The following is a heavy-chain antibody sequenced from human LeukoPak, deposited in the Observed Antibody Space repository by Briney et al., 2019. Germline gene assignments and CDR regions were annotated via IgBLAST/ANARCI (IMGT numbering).Heavy chain of an antibody. CDR3: ARVHAYCGTSTTSCLDY. CDR1: GYTFSSYG. J-gene: IGHJ4*02. CDR2: ISAYNGNT. Sequence: ASVKVSCKTSGYTFSSYGVSWVRQAPGQGLEWMGWISAYNGNTDYALKFQGRITMTTDTSTSRADMELRSLRSDDTAVYYCARVHAYCGTSTTSCLDYWGQGTLVTVSS. V-gene: IGHV1-18*01. D-gene: IGHD1-7*01.